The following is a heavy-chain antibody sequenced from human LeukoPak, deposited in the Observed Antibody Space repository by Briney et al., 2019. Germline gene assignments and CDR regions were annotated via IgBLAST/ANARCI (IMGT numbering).Heavy chain of an antibody. J-gene: IGHJ4*02. Sequence: SLRLSRAASGFTFDDYAMHWVRQAPGKGLEWVSGISWNSGSIGYADSVKGRFTISRDNAKNSLYLQMNSLRAEDTAVYYCASLGEADDYWGQGTLVTVSS. V-gene: IGHV3-9*01. CDR3: ASLGEADDY. CDR2: ISWNSGSI. CDR1: GFTFDDYA. D-gene: IGHD1-26*01.